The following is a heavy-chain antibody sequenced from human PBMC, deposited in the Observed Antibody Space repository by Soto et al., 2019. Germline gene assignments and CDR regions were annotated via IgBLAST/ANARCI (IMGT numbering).Heavy chain of an antibody. CDR3: ARGERDYVVRGCWFDP. CDR2: IIPIFGTA. Sequence: QVQLVQSGVEVKKPGSSVKVSCKASGGTFSSYAISWVRQAPGQGLEWMGGIIPIFGTANYAQKFQGRVTITADESTSTAYMEMSSLRSEDTAVYYCARGERDYVVRGCWFDPWGQGTLVTVSS. D-gene: IGHD4-17*01. J-gene: IGHJ5*02. CDR1: GGTFSSYA. V-gene: IGHV1-69*01.